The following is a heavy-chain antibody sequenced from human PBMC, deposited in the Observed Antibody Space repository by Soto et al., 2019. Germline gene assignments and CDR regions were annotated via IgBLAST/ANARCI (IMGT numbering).Heavy chain of an antibody. Sequence: EVHLVESGGGLVQPGGSLRLSCAASGLTLSGYWMHWVRQGPGEGLVWVSRINFDGSGTSYADSVKGRFTISRDNAKNTVCVHMDRLRGEETPVYYGGSVFEILGQGRMVTVSS. CDR1: GLTLSGYW. J-gene: IGHJ3*02. CDR2: INFDGSGT. V-gene: IGHV3-74*01. CDR3: GSVFEI. D-gene: IGHD2-15*01.